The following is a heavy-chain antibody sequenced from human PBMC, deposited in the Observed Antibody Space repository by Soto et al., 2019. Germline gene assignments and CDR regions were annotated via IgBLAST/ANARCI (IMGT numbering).Heavy chain of an antibody. D-gene: IGHD3-22*01. J-gene: IGHJ4*02. V-gene: IGHV3-13*01. CDR2: IGTAGGT. Sequence: GGSLRLSCAASGFTFSSYDMHWVRQSTGKGLEWVSAIGTAGGTYYPGSVKGRFTISRENAKNSLYLQMNSLRAGDTAVYYCARVYYDSSGYYYFDYWGQGTLVTVSS. CDR3: ARVYYDSSGYYYFDY. CDR1: GFTFSSYD.